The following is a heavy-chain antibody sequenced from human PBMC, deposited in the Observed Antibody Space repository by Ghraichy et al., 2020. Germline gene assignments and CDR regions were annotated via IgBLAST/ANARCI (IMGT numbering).Heavy chain of an antibody. Sequence: LSLTCVVSGFTFGNYGIYWARQAPGKGLEWVALISYDGNKKDYVGSVKDRFTITRDNSNHTVYLQMDSLRTEDTAVDYCAKDRGGYDVLTGYYYQYYGMDVWGQGTTVTVSS. J-gene: IGHJ6*02. CDR2: ISYDGNKK. CDR1: GFTFGNYG. D-gene: IGHD3-9*01. V-gene: IGHV3-30*18. CDR3: AKDRGGYDVLTGYYYQYYGMDV.